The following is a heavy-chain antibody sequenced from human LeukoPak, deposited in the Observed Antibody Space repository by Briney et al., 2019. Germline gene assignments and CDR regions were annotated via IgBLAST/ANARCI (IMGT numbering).Heavy chain of an antibody. J-gene: IGHJ4*02. D-gene: IGHD7-27*01. Sequence: GGSLRLSCVASGFTFSNFRMHWVRQGPGRGLGWVSRISGDGSTTDHADAVKGRFTISRDKAKNTLYLQMNSLRAEDTAVYYCVRSNWHFDLWGQGTPVTVSS. CDR3: VRSNWHFDL. CDR1: GFTFSNFR. V-gene: IGHV3-74*01. CDR2: ISGDGSTT.